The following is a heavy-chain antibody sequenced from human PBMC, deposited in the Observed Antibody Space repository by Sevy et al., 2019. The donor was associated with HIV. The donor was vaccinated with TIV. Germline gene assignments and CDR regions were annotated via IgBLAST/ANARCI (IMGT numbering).Heavy chain of an antibody. Sequence: GGSLRLSCAASGFTFSDDSMNWVRQAPGKGLEWVAYISGRSSTISYADSVKGRFIVSRDNAMNSLYLQMNSLRVEDTAFYFCARESGSYRRNDFDSWGQGTLVTVSS. J-gene: IGHJ4*02. D-gene: IGHD1-26*01. V-gene: IGHV3-48*01. CDR1: GFTFSDDS. CDR3: ARESGSYRRNDFDS. CDR2: ISGRSSTI.